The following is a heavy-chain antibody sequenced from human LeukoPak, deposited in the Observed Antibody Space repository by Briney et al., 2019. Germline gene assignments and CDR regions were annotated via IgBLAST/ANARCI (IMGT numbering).Heavy chain of an antibody. Sequence: SETLSLTCTVSGGSISSGSYYWRWIRQPAGKGLEWIGRIYTSGSTNYNPSLKSRVTISVDTSKNQFSLKLSSVTAADTAVYYCARDQITIFGVVIPFDPWGQGTLVTVSS. CDR1: GGSISSGSYY. J-gene: IGHJ5*02. CDR3: ARDQITIFGVVIPFDP. CDR2: IYTSGST. V-gene: IGHV4-61*02. D-gene: IGHD3-3*01.